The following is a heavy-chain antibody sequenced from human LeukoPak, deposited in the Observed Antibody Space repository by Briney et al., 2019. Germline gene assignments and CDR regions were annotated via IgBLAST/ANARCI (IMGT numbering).Heavy chain of an antibody. J-gene: IGHJ5*02. CDR2: FHRGRI. CDR3: ARAPSSYESGNGYPNLGWLDP. V-gene: IGHV4-38-2*02. Sequence: PSETLSLTCKVSGYPIGLDYYWVWIRQAPGRGLQWIGGFHRGRIQYNSALKSRVTISIDSSKHQFSLRMWPVTAADTAFYFCARAPSSYESGNGYPNLGWLDPWGQGALVTVSS. D-gene: IGHD5-24*01. CDR1: GYPIGLDYY.